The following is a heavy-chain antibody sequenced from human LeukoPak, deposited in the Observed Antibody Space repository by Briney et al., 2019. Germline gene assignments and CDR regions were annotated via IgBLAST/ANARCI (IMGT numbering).Heavy chain of an antibody. V-gene: IGHV1-69*01. Sequence: SVKVSCKASGGTFSSYAISWVRQAPGQGLEWMGGIIPIFGTANYAQKFQGRVTITADESTSTAYMELSSLRSEDTAVYYCARGDPDYVGIYYYYYGMDVWGQGTTVTVSS. CDR3: ARGDPDYVGIYYYYYGMDV. J-gene: IGHJ6*02. CDR1: GGTFSSYA. CDR2: IIPIFGTA. D-gene: IGHD4-17*01.